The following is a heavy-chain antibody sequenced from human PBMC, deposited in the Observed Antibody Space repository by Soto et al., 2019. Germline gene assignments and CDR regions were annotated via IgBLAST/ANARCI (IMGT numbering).Heavy chain of an antibody. V-gene: IGHV2-5*02. CDR2: IYWDDDK. CDR3: APSLGSGVGFDY. J-gene: IGHJ4*02. D-gene: IGHD3-3*01. Sequence: QITLKESGPTLVKPTQTLTLTCTFSGFSLSTSGVGVGWIRQPPGKALEWLALIYWDDDKRYSPSMKSRLTITKDTSKNQVVLTMTNMDPVDTATYYCAPSLGSGVGFDYWGQGTLVTVSS. CDR1: GFSLSTSGVG.